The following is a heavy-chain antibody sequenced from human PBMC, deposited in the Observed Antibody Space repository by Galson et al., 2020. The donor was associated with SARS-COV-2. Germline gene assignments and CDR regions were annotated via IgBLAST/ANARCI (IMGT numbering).Heavy chain of an antibody. CDR2: IYYIVSA. V-gene: IGHV4-31*03. J-gene: IGHJ3*02. Sequence: SATLSLTCTVSGGSISSNGYYWTWIRQHPGKGLEWIGYIYYIVSAYYSPSLKSRVTISVDTSKNQFSLKLTSVTAADTAVYYCARDSGYMVGATSAFDIWGQGTMVTVSS. CDR1: GGSISSNGYY. D-gene: IGHD1-26*01. CDR3: ARDSGYMVGATSAFDI.